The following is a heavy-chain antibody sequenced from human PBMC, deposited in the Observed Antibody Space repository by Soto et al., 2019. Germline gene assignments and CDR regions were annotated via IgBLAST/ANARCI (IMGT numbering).Heavy chain of an antibody. J-gene: IGHJ3*01. CDR2: INAGSGDT. CDR3: ARDNCSSGTCYFNAFDF. Sequence: ASANGSCTASGYTFTRYGIHWVRQAPGQRLEWMGWINAGSGDTKYSQKFQGRVTMTRETSATTAYMELSSLRSEDTAVYFCARDNCSSGTCYFNAFDFWGQGTMVTVSS. V-gene: IGHV1-3*01. D-gene: IGHD2-15*01. CDR1: GYTFTRYG.